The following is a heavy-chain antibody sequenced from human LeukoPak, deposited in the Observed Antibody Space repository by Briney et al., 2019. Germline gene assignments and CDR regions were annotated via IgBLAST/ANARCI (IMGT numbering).Heavy chain of an antibody. J-gene: IGHJ4*02. CDR1: GGSFSGYY. CDR3: ARGAVAGTFDY. CDR2: IYHSGST. V-gene: IGHV4-34*01. Sequence: KPSETLSLTCAVYGGSFSGYYWSWIRQPPGKGLEWIGEIYHSGSTNYNPSLKSRVTISVDKSKNQFSLKLSSVTAADTAVYYCARGAVAGTFDYWGQGTLVTVSS. D-gene: IGHD6-19*01.